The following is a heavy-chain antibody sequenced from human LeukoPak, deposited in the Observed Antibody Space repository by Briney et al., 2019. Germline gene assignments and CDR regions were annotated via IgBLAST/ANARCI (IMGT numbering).Heavy chain of an antibody. CDR2: MNPNTGNT. CDR1: GYTFTSYD. CDR3: ARSGVVPSSMEDYYYYYHMDV. J-gene: IGHJ6*03. V-gene: IGHV1-8*01. Sequence: ASVKVSCKASGYTFTSYDINWVRQATGQGLEWMGWMNPNTGNTGYAQKFQGRVTMTGNTSISTAYMELSSLRSEDTAVYYCARSGVVPSSMEDYYYYYHMDVWGKGTTVTVSS. D-gene: IGHD2-2*01.